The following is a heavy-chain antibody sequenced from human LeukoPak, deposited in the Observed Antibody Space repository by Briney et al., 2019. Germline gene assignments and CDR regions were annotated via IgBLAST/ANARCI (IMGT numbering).Heavy chain of an antibody. Sequence: PGGSLRLSCVASGLTFGNYGMNWVRRAPGKGLEWVSSIGGGGYTTYYADSVRGRFTISRDNAANALFLQMNSLRVEDTAVYYCARDLQTGLAFDAWGQGTVVAVSS. CDR2: IGGGGYTT. CDR1: GLTFGNYG. D-gene: IGHD7-27*01. CDR3: ARDLQTGLAFDA. J-gene: IGHJ3*01. V-gene: IGHV3-23*01.